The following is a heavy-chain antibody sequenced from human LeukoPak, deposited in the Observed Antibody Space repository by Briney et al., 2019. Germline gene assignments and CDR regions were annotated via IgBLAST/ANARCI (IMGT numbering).Heavy chain of an antibody. D-gene: IGHD3-16*02. CDR2: ISSSSSYI. J-gene: IGHJ5*02. V-gene: IGHV3-21*01. CDR3: ARSTQYDYVWGSYRT. Sequence: PGGSLRLSCAASGFTFSSYSMNWVRQAPGKGLEWVTSISSSSSYIYYADSVKGRFTISRDNAKNSLYLQMNSLRAEDTAVYYCARSTQYDYVWGSYRTWGQGTLVTVSS. CDR1: GFTFSSYS.